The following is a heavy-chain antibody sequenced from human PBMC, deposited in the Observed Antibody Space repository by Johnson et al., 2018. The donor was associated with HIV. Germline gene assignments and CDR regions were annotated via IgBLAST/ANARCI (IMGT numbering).Heavy chain of an antibody. Sequence: VQLVESGGGLVKPGGSLRLSCVASGFTFSNAWMSWVRQAPGKGLEWVGRIKSKTDGGTTDYAAPVKGRFTISRDDSKNTLYLQMTSLKTEDTAVYYCFPRGDPLDVWVHGATVPVSS. CDR3: FPRGDPLDV. CDR1: GFTFSNAW. V-gene: IGHV3-15*01. J-gene: IGHJ3*01. CDR2: IKSKTDGGTT.